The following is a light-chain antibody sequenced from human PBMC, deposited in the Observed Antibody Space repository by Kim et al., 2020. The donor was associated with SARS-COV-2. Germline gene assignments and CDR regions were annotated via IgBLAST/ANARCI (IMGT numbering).Light chain of an antibody. V-gene: IGLV3-19*01. Sequence: LRQTVRITCQGDSLRSYYASWYQKKPGQAPVLVIYGKNNRPSGIPDRFSGSSSGNTASLTITGAQAEDEADYYCNSRDSSGNHLSVFGGGTQLTVL. J-gene: IGLJ2*01. CDR1: SLRSYY. CDR2: GKN. CDR3: NSRDSSGNHLSV.